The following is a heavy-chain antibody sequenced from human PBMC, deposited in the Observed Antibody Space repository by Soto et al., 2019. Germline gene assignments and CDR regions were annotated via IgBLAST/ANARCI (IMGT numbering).Heavy chain of an antibody. D-gene: IGHD2-15*01. V-gene: IGHV4-59*01. CDR2: IYYSGST. J-gene: IGHJ5*02. Sequence: SETLSLTCTVSGGSISSYYWSWIRQPPGKGMEWIGYIYYSGSTNYNPSLKSRVTISVDTSKNQFSLKLSSVTAADTAVYYCARANRVCSGGSCYPAVGDPRGQGTLVTVS. CDR1: GGSISSYY. CDR3: ARANRVCSGGSCYPAVGDP.